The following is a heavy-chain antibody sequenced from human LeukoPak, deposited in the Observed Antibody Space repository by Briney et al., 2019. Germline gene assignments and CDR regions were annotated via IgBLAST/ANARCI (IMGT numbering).Heavy chain of an antibody. D-gene: IGHD2-2*01. J-gene: IGHJ4*02. Sequence: SETLSLTCTVSGGSISSSSYYWGWIRQPPGKGLEWIGSIYYSGSTYYNPSLKSRVTISVDTSKNQFSLKLSSVTAADTAVYYCARDIVLGYQLLLLDWGQGTLVTVSS. CDR2: IYYSGST. V-gene: IGHV4-39*07. CDR3: ARDIVLGYQLLLLD. CDR1: GGSISSSSYY.